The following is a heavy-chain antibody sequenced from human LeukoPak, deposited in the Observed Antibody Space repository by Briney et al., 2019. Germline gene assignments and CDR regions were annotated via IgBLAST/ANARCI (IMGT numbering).Heavy chain of an antibody. J-gene: IGHJ4*02. CDR2: FDPEDGET. CDR3: ATNLVAGTIVDY. D-gene: IGHD6-19*01. Sequence: ASVKVSCKVSGYTLTELSMHWVRQAPGKGLEWMGGFDPEDGETIYAQKFQGRVTMTEDTSTDTAYMELSSLRSEDTAVYYCATNLVAGTIVDYWGQGTLVTVSS. CDR1: GYTLTELS. V-gene: IGHV1-24*01.